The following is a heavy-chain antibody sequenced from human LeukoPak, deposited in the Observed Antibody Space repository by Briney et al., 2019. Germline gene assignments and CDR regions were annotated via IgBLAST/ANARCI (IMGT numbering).Heavy chain of an antibody. CDR3: ARLQGWEGAFDI. V-gene: IGHV4-34*01. J-gene: IGHJ3*02. Sequence: PSETLSLTCAVYGGSFSGYYWSWIRHPPGKGREWIGEIKHSGRTNYNPSLKRRVTISVDTSKTQFSLKWSSVTVADTAVYYWARLQGWEGAFDIWGQGTMVTVSS. D-gene: IGHD1-26*01. CDR1: GGSFSGYY. CDR2: IKHSGRT.